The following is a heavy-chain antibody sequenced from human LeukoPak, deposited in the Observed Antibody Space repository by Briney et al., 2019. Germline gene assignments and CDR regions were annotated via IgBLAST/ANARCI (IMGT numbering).Heavy chain of an antibody. D-gene: IGHD6-6*01. Sequence: PGGSLRLSCAASGFTFDDYAMRWVRQAPGKGLEWVSGISWNSGSIGYADAVKGRFTISRDNAKKSLYLQMNSLRAEDTALYYCGKDSSSSLDYWGQRTLVTASS. CDR1: GFTFDDYA. CDR2: ISWNSGSI. CDR3: GKDSSSSLDY. V-gene: IGHV3-9*01. J-gene: IGHJ4*02.